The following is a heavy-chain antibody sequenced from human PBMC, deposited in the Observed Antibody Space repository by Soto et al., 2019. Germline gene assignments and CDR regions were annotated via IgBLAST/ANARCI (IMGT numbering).Heavy chain of an antibody. CDR2: ISGGGDTT. D-gene: IGHD3-10*01. CDR3: AKVRGGSGSLTPRVDF. Sequence: EVQLLESGGGLVQPGGSLRLSCAASGFTFNNYAMTWVRQASGKGLEWVSAISGGGDTTSYADSVKGRFTVSRDGSKNTVYLQMSSLKAEDTALYYCAKVRGGSGSLTPRVDFWGKGTPVTVSS. V-gene: IGHV3-23*01. J-gene: IGHJ4*02. CDR1: GFTFNNYA.